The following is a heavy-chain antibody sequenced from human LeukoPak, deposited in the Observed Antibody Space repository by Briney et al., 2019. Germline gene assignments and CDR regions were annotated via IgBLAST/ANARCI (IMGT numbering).Heavy chain of an antibody. Sequence: GGSLRLSCAASGFTFSSYAMSWVRQAPGKGLGWVSAISGSGGSTYYADSVKGRFTISRDNSKNTLYLQINSLRAEDTAVYYCAAPRPYCSSTSCHSYYYYGMDVWGQGTTVTVSS. CDR3: AAPRPYCSSTSCHSYYYYGMDV. D-gene: IGHD2-2*01. J-gene: IGHJ6*02. V-gene: IGHV3-23*01. CDR1: GFTFSSYA. CDR2: ISGSGGST.